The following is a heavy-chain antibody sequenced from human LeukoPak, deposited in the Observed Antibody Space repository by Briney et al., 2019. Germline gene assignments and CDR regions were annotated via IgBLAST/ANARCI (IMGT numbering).Heavy chain of an antibody. CDR3: ATDPHFYDYVWGSYRFADY. Sequence: SETLSLTCTVSGGSISSSRYYWGWIRQPPGKGLEWIGSIYYSGSTYYNPSLKSRVTISVDTSKNQFSLKLSSVTAADTAVYYCATDPHFYDYVWGSYRFADYWGQGTLVTVSS. D-gene: IGHD3-16*02. CDR2: IYYSGST. V-gene: IGHV4-39*07. CDR1: GGSISSSRYY. J-gene: IGHJ4*02.